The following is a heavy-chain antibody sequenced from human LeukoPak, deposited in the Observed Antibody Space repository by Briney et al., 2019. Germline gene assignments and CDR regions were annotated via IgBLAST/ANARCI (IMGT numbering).Heavy chain of an antibody. V-gene: IGHV4-30-4*01. D-gene: IGHD6-13*01. Sequence: PSETLSLTCTVSGGSISSGDYYWSWIRQPPGKGLERIGYIYYSGSTYYNPSLKSRVTISVDTSKNQFSLKLSSVTAADTAVYYCARGFGAYSSSRYGYYYGMDVWGQGTTVTVSS. J-gene: IGHJ6*02. CDR2: IYYSGST. CDR3: ARGFGAYSSSRYGYYYGMDV. CDR1: GGSISSGDYY.